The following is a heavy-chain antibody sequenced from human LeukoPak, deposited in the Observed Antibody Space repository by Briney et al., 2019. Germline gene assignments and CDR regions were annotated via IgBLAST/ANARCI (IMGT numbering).Heavy chain of an antibody. V-gene: IGHV4-39*07. CDR2: IYYSGST. J-gene: IGHJ4*02. CDR1: GGSISSSSYY. CDR3: ARDSPSGSSWFFDL. Sequence: SEALSLTCTVSGGSISSSSYYWGWIRQPPGKGLEWIGSIYYSGSTYYNPSLKSRVTISVDTSKNQFSLKLSSVTAADTAVYYCARDSPSGSSWFFDLWGQGIQVTASS. D-gene: IGHD6-13*01.